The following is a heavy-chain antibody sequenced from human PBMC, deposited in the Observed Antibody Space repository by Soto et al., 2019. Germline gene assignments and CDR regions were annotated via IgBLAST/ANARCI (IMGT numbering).Heavy chain of an antibody. Sequence: SETLSLTCAVYGGSFRGYYWSWIRQPPGKGLEWIGEINHSGRTNYNPYLKKRVTIPVDTSKNQFSLKLSSLTAADTAVYYCARGLTTVTTVRYFNYWGQGTLVTVS. D-gene: IGHD4-17*01. J-gene: IGHJ4*02. CDR2: INHSGRT. V-gene: IGHV4-34*01. CDR3: ARGLTTVTTVRYFNY. CDR1: GGSFRGYY.